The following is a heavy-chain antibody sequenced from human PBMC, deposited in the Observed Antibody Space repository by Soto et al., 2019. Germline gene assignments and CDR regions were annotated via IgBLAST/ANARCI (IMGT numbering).Heavy chain of an antibody. J-gene: IGHJ4*02. V-gene: IGHV3-23*01. Sequence: EVHLLESGGGLVQRGGSLRLSCVASGFTFDDYAINWVRQAPGKGLEWVGGITGRGGRTFFGDSVKGHFTISRDNSKNTVYLQMDNLRVEDTATYYCAKPSAFGDYAGSFDSWGQGTRVTVSP. D-gene: IGHD4-17*01. CDR1: GFTFDDYA. CDR2: ITGRGGRT. CDR3: AKPSAFGDYAGSFDS.